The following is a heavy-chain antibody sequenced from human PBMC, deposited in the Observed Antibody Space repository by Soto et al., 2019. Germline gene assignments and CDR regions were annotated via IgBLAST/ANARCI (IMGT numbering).Heavy chain of an antibody. CDR3: AKAPGRITMFSPNYGMDV. D-gene: IGHD3-9*01. Sequence: QVQLVESGGGVVQPGRSLRLSCAASGFTFGTYGMHWVRQAPGKGLQWVALISYDGSNKYYADSVKGRFTISRDNSKNTLYLQMNILRAEDSAVYYCAKAPGRITMFSPNYGMDVWGQGATVTVSS. CDR2: ISYDGSNK. V-gene: IGHV3-30*18. CDR1: GFTFGTYG. J-gene: IGHJ6*02.